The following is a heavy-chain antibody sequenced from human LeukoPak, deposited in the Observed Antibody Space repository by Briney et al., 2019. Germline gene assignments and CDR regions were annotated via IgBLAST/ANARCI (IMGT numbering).Heavy chain of an antibody. V-gene: IGHV4-4*02. CDR3: ARYDVGWYYFDY. D-gene: IGHD6-19*01. CDR2: IYHSGST. J-gene: IGHJ4*02. CDR1: GFTFSSYAM. Sequence: PGGSLRLSCAASGFTFSSYAMGWVRQPPEKGLEWIGEIYHSGSTNYNPSLKSRVTISVDKSKNQFSLKLSSVTAAGTAVYYCARYDVGWYYFDYWGQGTLVTVSS.